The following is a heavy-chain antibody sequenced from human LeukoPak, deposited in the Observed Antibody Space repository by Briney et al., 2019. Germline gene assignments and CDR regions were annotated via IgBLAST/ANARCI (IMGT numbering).Heavy chain of an antibody. D-gene: IGHD3-22*01. Sequence: ASVKVSCKASGYTFTSYYIHWVRQAPGQGLEWMGIINPSGGSTSYAQKFKGRVTMTRDTSTSTVYMELSSLSTEDPAVYYCARDQRRDYYDSTAPPSDAFDIWAQGTRVTVSS. J-gene: IGHJ3*02. CDR1: GYTFTSYY. CDR3: ARDQRRDYYDSTAPPSDAFDI. V-gene: IGHV1-46*01. CDR2: INPSGGST.